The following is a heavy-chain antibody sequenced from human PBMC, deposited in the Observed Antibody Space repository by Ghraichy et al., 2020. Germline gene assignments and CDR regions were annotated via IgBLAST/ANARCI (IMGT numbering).Heavy chain of an antibody. D-gene: IGHD5-12*01. Sequence: SETLSLTCAVYGGSFSGYYWSWIRQPPGKGLEWIGEINHSGSTNYNPSLKSRVTISVDTSKNQFSLKLSSVTAADTAVYYCARLKVVDSTMRSAFDIWGQGTMVTVSS. CDR3: ARLKVVDSTMRSAFDI. CDR1: GGSFSGYY. V-gene: IGHV4-34*01. J-gene: IGHJ3*02. CDR2: INHSGST.